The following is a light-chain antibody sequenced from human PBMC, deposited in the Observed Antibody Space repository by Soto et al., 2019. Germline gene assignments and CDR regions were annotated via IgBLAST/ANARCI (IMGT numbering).Light chain of an antibody. CDR2: GAS. Sequence: ETVMTQSPATLSVSPGERATLSCRASQSVSSSLAWYQQKPGQPPRVLIYGASTRATGIPARFSGSGSGTEFTLTISSLESEDFAVYYWQQYNNWPPWTFGQGTKVEIK. J-gene: IGKJ1*01. V-gene: IGKV3-15*01. CDR1: QSVSSS. CDR3: QQYNNWPPWT.